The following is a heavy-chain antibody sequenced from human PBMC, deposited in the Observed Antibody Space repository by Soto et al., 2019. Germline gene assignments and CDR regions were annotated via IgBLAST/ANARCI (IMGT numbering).Heavy chain of an antibody. J-gene: IGHJ5*02. CDR3: ARGEQLRA. CDR2: INHSGST. Sequence: QVQLQQWGAGLLKPSETLSLTCAVYGGSFSGYYWSWIRQPPGKGLEWIGEINHSGSTNYNPSLKSRVTISVDTSKNQFSLKLSSVTAADTAVYYCARGEQLRAWGQGTLVTVSS. V-gene: IGHV4-34*01. D-gene: IGHD5-18*01. CDR1: GGSFSGYY.